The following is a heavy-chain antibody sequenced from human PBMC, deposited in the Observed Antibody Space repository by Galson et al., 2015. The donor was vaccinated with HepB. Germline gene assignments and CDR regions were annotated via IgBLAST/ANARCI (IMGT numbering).Heavy chain of an antibody. J-gene: IGHJ4*02. V-gene: IGHV3-11*06. Sequence: SLRLSCAASGFTLTDYYMSWIRQAPGKGLEWVSYISSSSTYTNYADSVKGRFTISRDNAKNSLYLQMNSLRAEDTAVYYCARGSIVVVPTASIFDYWGQGTLVTVS. D-gene: IGHD2-2*01. CDR3: ARGSIVVVPTASIFDY. CDR2: ISSSSTYT. CDR1: GFTLTDYY.